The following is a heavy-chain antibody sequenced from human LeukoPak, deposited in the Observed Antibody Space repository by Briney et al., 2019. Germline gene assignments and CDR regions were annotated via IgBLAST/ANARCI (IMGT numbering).Heavy chain of an antibody. CDR3: ARDQTVRGVPPYYFDY. V-gene: IGHV3-21*01. J-gene: IGHJ4*02. Sequence: PGGSLGLSCAASGFTFSSYSMNWVRQAPGKGLEWVSPISSSSSYIYYADSVKGRFTISRDNAKNSLYLQMNSLRAEDTAVYYCARDQTVRGVPPYYFDYWGQGTLVTVSS. D-gene: IGHD3-10*01. CDR1: GFTFSSYS. CDR2: ISSSSSYI.